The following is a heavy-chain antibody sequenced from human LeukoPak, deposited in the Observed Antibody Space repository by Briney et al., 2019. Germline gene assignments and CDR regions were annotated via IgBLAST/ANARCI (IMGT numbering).Heavy chain of an antibody. CDR3: AGDYPNRRDGYNSGFDY. D-gene: IGHD5-24*01. CDR2: INAGNGNT. J-gene: IGHJ4*02. Sequence: ASVKVSCKASGYTFTSYAMHWVRQAPGQRLEWMGWINAGNGNTKYSQKFQGRVTITRDTSASTAYMELSSLRSEDTAVYYCAGDYPNRRDGYNSGFDYWGQGTLVTVSS. CDR1: GYTFTSYA. V-gene: IGHV1-3*01.